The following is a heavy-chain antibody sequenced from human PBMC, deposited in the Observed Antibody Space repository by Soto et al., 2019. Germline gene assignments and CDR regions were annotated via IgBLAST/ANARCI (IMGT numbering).Heavy chain of an antibody. CDR2: MNAYNGDT. V-gene: IGHV1-18*01. J-gene: IGHJ4*02. CDR3: ARVGYDSGGYPIPY. D-gene: IGHD3-22*01. Sequence: QVQLVQSGAEVKTPGASVKVSCQHSGYTFSSYGINWVRQAPGQGLEWMGWMNAYNGDTNYAQKYQCRVTMTTDTSTRTANMELRSLRSDDTAVYYCARVGYDSGGYPIPYWGQGNRVTVSS. CDR1: GYTFSSYG.